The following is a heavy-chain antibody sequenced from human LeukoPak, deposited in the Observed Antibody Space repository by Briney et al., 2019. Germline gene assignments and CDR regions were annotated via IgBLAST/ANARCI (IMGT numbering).Heavy chain of an antibody. J-gene: IGHJ4*02. CDR3: GSGSGWYSPDY. V-gene: IGHV3-49*03. D-gene: IGHD6-19*01. Sequence: GGSLRLSCTASGFTFGDYAMSWFRQAPGKGLEWVSFSRSKAYGGTTEYAASVKGRFTISRDDSKNIAYLQMNSLKTEDTAVYYCGSGSGWYSPDYWGQGTLVTVSS. CDR2: SRSKAYGGTT. CDR1: GFTFGDYA.